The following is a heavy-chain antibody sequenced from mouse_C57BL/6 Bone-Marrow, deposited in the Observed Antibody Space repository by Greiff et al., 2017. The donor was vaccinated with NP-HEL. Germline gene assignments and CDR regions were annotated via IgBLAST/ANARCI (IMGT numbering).Heavy chain of an antibody. J-gene: IGHJ4*01. CDR1: GYTFTDYY. Sequence: QVQLQQSGAELVRPGASVKLSCKASGYTFTDYYINWVKQRPGQGLEWIARIYPGSGNTYYNEKFKGKATLTAEKSSSTAYMQVSSLTSEDSAVYFCAREHWAFYAMDYWGRGTSVTVSS. CDR2: IYPGSGNT. D-gene: IGHD4-1*01. V-gene: IGHV1-76*01. CDR3: AREHWAFYAMDY.